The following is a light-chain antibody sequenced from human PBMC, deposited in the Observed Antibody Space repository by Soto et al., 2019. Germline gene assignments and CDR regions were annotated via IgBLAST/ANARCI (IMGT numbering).Light chain of an antibody. CDR1: QSLVYTDGDTY. CDR2: RVS. Sequence: DVVVTQSPLSLPVTLGRPASISCRSRQSLVYTDGDTYLNWFQQRPGQSPRRLIYRVSNRGSGVTDSFSGSGSGTDFRLKISRVEAEDVGVSYCMQGTHWPPYPFGQGTKLEIK. V-gene: IGKV2-30*01. CDR3: MQGTHWPPYP. J-gene: IGKJ2*01.